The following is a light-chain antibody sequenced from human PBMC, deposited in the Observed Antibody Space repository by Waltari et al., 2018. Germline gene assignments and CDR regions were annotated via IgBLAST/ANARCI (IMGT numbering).Light chain of an antibody. Sequence: QSALTQPAPVSGSPGQSITISCTGTSYDVGHYNYVSWYQQRPGKAPKLIIYDVSYRPSGVSNRFSGSKSGSTASLPISGLQAEDEADYHCSSYTSSSTVGVLFGGGTKLTVL. V-gene: IGLV2-14*03. CDR1: SYDVGHYNY. J-gene: IGLJ2*01. CDR2: DVS. CDR3: SSYTSSSTVGVL.